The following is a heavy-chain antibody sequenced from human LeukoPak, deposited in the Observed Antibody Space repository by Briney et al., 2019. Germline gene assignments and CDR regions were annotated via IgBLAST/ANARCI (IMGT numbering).Heavy chain of an antibody. CDR2: IYYSGST. V-gene: IGHV4-39*01. D-gene: IGHD6-19*01. CDR1: GGSISSSSYY. Sequence: PSETLSLTCNVSGGSISSSSYYWGWIRQPPGRGLDWIGTIYYSGSTYYNPSLKSRVTISVDTSKNQFSLKLNSVTAADTAVYYCARRTGYSSGSFDYWGQGTLVTVSS. J-gene: IGHJ4*02. CDR3: ARRTGYSSGSFDY.